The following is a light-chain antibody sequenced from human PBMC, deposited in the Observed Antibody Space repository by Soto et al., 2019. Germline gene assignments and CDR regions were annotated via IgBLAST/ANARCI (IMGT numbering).Light chain of an antibody. CDR2: EVS. V-gene: IGLV2-8*01. CDR1: SSDVGGYNY. J-gene: IGLJ2*01. Sequence: QSALTQPASASGSPGQSVTISCTGTSSDVGGYNYVSWYQQHPGKAPKLMIYEVSKRPSGVPYRFSGSKSGNTASLTVSGLQAEDEADYYCSSYAGSNNLVFGGGTKLTVL. CDR3: SSYAGSNNLV.